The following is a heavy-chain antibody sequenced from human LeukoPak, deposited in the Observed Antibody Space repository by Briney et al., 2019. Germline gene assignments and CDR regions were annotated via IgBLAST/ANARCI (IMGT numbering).Heavy chain of an antibody. J-gene: IGHJ4*02. V-gene: IGHV3-15*01. CDR1: GFTFSNAW. CDR3: TTDPAILWFGELPIDY. Sequence: PGGSLRLAWAASGFTFSNAWMSWVRQAPGKVLEWVGRIQSKTDGGTTDYAAPVKGRFNIIRDDSNNTLYLQMHSLKTEDTAVYYCTTDPAILWFGELPIDYWGQGTLVTVSS. CDR2: IQSKTDGGTT. D-gene: IGHD3-10*01.